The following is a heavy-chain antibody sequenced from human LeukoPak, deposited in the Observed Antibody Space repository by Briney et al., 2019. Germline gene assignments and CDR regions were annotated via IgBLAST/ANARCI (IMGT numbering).Heavy chain of an antibody. CDR1: GFTFTIYE. Sequence: GGSLRLSCAASGFTFTIYEMNWVRQAPGKGLEWVSYISSSGSTIYYADSVKGRFTISRDNAKNSLYLQMNSLRAEDTAVYYCASNYDSSGYYYYYYMDVWGKGTTVTVSS. J-gene: IGHJ6*03. CDR2: ISSSGSTI. V-gene: IGHV3-48*03. CDR3: ASNYDSSGYYYYYYMDV. D-gene: IGHD3-22*01.